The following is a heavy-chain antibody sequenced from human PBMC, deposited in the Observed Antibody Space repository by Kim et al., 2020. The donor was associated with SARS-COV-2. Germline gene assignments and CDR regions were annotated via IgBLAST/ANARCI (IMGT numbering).Heavy chain of an antibody. V-gene: IGHV3-21*01. CDR2: ISSSSSYI. D-gene: IGHD3-3*01. J-gene: IGHJ4*02. CDR3: ARDATTIFGVGPNYFDY. CDR1: GFTFSSYS. Sequence: GGSLRLSCAASGFTFSSYSMNWVRQAPGKGLEWVSSISSSSSYIYYADSVKGRFTISRDNAKNSLYLQMNSLRAEDTAVYYCARDATTIFGVGPNYFDYWGQGTLVTVSS.